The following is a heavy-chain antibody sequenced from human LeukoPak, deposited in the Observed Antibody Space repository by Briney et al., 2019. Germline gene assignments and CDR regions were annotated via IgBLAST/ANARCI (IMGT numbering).Heavy chain of an antibody. V-gene: IGHV1-69*13. CDR2: IIPIFGTA. J-gene: IGHJ4*02. CDR1: GYTFTSYG. Sequence: SVKVSCKASGYTFTSYGISWVRQAPGQGLEWMGGIIPIFGTANYAQKFQGRVTITADESTSTAYMELSSLRSEDTAVYYCALGELLTKLTHIFDYWGQGTLVTVSS. CDR3: ALGELLTKLTHIFDY. D-gene: IGHD1-26*01.